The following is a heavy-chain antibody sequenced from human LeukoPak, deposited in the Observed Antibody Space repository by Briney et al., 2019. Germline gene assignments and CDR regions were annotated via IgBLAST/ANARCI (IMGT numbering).Heavy chain of an antibody. CDR1: GGSISSSGYY. V-gene: IGHV4-39*07. J-gene: IGHJ4*02. CDR2: IYYSGST. CDR3: ARASGYYYADFDY. D-gene: IGHD3-22*01. Sequence: SETLSLTCTVSGGSISSSGYYWGWIRQPPGKGLEWIGSIYYSGSTYYNPSLKSRVTISVDTSKNQFSLKLSSVTAADTAVYYCARASGYYYADFDYWGQGTLATVSS.